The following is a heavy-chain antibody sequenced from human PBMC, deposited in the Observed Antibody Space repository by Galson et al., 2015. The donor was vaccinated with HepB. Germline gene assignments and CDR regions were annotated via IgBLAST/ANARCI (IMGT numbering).Heavy chain of an antibody. CDR3: AREGPNYYGSGWFDP. CDR1: GFIFSDYY. Sequence: SLRLSCAASGFIFSDYYMNWVRQAPGKGLEWVSVIYSGGNTYYADSVHGRFTISSDNSKNTLYLQLNGLRAEDTAVYYCAREGPNYYGSGWFDPWGQGTLVTVSS. J-gene: IGHJ5*02. CDR2: IYSGGNT. V-gene: IGHV3-66*01. D-gene: IGHD3-10*01.